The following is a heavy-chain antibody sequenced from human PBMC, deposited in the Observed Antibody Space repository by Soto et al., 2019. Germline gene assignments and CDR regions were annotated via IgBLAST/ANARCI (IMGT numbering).Heavy chain of an antibody. CDR1: GFTFSDYY. V-gene: IGHV3-11*01. CDR3: ARDRSSSWFDY. J-gene: IGHJ4*02. CDR2: ISSSGSTI. D-gene: IGHD6-13*01. Sequence: GGSLRLSCAASGFTFSDYYMSWIRQAPGKGLEWVSYISSSGSTIYYADSVKGRFTISRDNAKDSLYLQMNSLRAEDTAVYYCARDRSSSWFDYWGQGTLVTVSS.